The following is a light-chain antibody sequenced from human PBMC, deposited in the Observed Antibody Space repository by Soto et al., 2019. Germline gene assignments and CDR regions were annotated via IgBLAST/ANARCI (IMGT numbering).Light chain of an antibody. CDR1: NSDVGSYNF. CDR3: SSYAGTNTRYL. Sequence: SVLTQPPSGSGSPGQSVTSSCTGANSDVGSYNFVSRYQQHPGRAPKLLIYEVSKRPSGVPDRFSGSKSGNTASLTVSGLQAEDEADYYCSSYAGTNTRYLFGSGTKVTVL. V-gene: IGLV2-8*01. J-gene: IGLJ1*01. CDR2: EVS.